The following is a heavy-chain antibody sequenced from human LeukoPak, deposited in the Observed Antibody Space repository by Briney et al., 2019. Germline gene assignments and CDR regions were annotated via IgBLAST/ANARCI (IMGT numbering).Heavy chain of an antibody. Sequence: SGGSLRLSCAASGFTVSSNYISWVRQAPGKGLKWVSGISTSGGSTYYSDSVKGRFTISRDNSKNTLYLQMNSLRAEDTAVYYCANGYNYGLDYWGQGTLVTVSS. D-gene: IGHD5-18*01. J-gene: IGHJ4*02. V-gene: IGHV3-23*01. CDR2: ISTSGGST. CDR1: GFTVSSNY. CDR3: ANGYNYGLDY.